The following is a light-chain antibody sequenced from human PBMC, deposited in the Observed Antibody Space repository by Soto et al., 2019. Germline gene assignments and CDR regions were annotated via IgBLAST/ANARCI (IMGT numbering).Light chain of an antibody. V-gene: IGKV3-20*01. CDR3: QQYSTLPHT. Sequence: ESVLTQSPGTLSLSPGERATLSCRASRSVDNRYFAWYQQKPGQAPRLLIYGISNRATGIPDRFSGSGTGTDFTLTISRLEPEDFVVYYCQQYSTLPHTFGQGTKVDIK. J-gene: IGKJ2*01. CDR1: RSVDNRY. CDR2: GIS.